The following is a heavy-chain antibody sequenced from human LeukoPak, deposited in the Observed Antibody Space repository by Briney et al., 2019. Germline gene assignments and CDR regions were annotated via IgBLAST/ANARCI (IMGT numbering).Heavy chain of an antibody. Sequence: SVKVSCKASGGTFSSYAISWVRQAPGQGLEWMGRIIPIFGTANYAQKFQGKVTITTDESTSTAYMELSSLRSEDTAVYYCARGQYYYDSSGYYYVTFDYWGQGTLVTVSS. V-gene: IGHV1-69*05. D-gene: IGHD3-22*01. CDR1: GGTFSSYA. CDR2: IIPIFGTA. J-gene: IGHJ4*02. CDR3: ARGQYYYDSSGYYYVTFDY.